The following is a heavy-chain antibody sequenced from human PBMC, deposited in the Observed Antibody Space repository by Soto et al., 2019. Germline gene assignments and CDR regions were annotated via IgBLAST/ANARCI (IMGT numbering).Heavy chain of an antibody. Sequence: SETLSLTCTVSGGSVSTSRYYWGWVRQPPGKGLEWIATIFYSGSGYYNPSLKSRITISIDEPKNQFSLKLRSVTAADTAVYYCARFDYGDYSADYWGQGTLVTVSS. V-gene: IGHV4-39*01. CDR1: GGSVSTSRYY. D-gene: IGHD4-17*01. J-gene: IGHJ4*02. CDR2: IFYSGSG. CDR3: ARFDYGDYSADY.